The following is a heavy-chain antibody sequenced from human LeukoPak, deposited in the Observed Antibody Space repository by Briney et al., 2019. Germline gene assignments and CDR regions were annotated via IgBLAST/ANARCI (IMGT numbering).Heavy chain of an antibody. CDR3: ARVLVGPIRGAFDI. D-gene: IGHD3-9*01. V-gene: IGHV3-48*03. Sequence: PGGSLRLSCAASGFTFSSYEMNWVRQAPGKGLEWVSHISSSGSTIYYADSVKGRFTISRDNAKNSLYLQMNSLRAEDTAVYYCARVLVGPIRGAFDIWGQGTMVTVSS. CDR2: ISSSGSTI. CDR1: GFTFSSYE. J-gene: IGHJ3*02.